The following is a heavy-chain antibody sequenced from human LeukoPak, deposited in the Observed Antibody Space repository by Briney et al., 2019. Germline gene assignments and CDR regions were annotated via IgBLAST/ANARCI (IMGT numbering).Heavy chain of an antibody. Sequence: GASVKVSCEASGYTLTDKHLYWVRQAPGQGLEWMGWIDPKSGVTNVAQNFQGRLTMTRDTSINTAYMELSRLTSDDTTVYYCARELGINAFDVWGQGTMVTVSS. CDR2: IDPKSGVT. CDR1: GYTLTDKH. J-gene: IGHJ3*01. V-gene: IGHV1-2*02. D-gene: IGHD7-27*01. CDR3: ARELGINAFDV.